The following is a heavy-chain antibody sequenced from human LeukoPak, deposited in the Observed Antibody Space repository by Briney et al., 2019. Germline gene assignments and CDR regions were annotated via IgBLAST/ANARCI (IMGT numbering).Heavy chain of an antibody. J-gene: IGHJ6*02. Sequence: SETLSLTCTVSGGSISSYYWSWIRQPAGKGLEWIGRIYTSGSTNYNPSLKSRVTMSVDTSKNQFSLKLSSETAADTAVYYCASAGYCSGGSCYPADYYGMDVWGQGTTVTVSS. D-gene: IGHD2-15*01. CDR1: GGSISSYY. CDR3: ASAGYCSGGSCYPADYYGMDV. V-gene: IGHV4-4*07. CDR2: IYTSGST.